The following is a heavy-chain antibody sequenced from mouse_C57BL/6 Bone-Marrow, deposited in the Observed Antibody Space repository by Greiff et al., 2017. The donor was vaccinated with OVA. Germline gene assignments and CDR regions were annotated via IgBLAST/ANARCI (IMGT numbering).Heavy chain of an antibody. Sequence: EVQLQESGGGLVQPGGSMKLSCAASGFTFSDAWMDWVRQSPEKGLEWVAEIRNKANNHATYYAESVKGRFTISRDDSKSSVYLQMNSLRAEDTGIYYCTSAYGSSYGFAYWGQGTLVTVSA. CDR3: TSAYGSSYGFAY. CDR2: IRNKANNHAT. J-gene: IGHJ3*01. D-gene: IGHD1-1*01. V-gene: IGHV6-6*01. CDR1: GFTFSDAW.